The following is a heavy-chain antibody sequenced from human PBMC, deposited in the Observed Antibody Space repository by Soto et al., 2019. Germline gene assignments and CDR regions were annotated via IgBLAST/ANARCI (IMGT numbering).Heavy chain of an antibody. J-gene: IGHJ4*02. CDR2: IKGEADGGTT. CDR1: GFTFNNAW. CDR3: TTGLSNGYYNFDY. V-gene: IGHV3-15*01. D-gene: IGHD3-22*01. Sequence: GGSLRLSCAASGFTFNNAWMSWVRQAPGKGLEWVGRIKGEADGGTTDYAAPVKGRITISRDHSKDTLYLQMNSLKTEDTAVYYCTTGLSNGYYNFDYWGQGTLVTVSS.